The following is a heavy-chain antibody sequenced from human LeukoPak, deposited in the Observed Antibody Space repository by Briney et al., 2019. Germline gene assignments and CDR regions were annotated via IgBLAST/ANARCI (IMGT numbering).Heavy chain of an antibody. J-gene: IGHJ6*02. CDR1: GYTFTGYY. D-gene: IGHD6-19*01. CDR3: ARDQVRIAVAGTGYYYYGMDV. V-gene: IGHV1-2*02. CDR2: INPNSGGT. Sequence: GASVKVSCKASGYTFTGYYMHWVRQAPGQGLEWMGWINPNSGGTNYAQKFQGRVTKTRDTSISTAYMEPSRLRSDDTAVYYCARDQVRIAVAGTGYYYYGMDVWGQGTTVTVSS.